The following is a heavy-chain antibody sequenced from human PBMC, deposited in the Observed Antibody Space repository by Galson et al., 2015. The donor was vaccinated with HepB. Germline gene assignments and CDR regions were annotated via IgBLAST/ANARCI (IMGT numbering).Heavy chain of an antibody. D-gene: IGHD4/OR15-4a*01. CDR1: GFILSNYG. Sequence: SLRLSCAAPGFILSNYGMQWVRQPPGRGLQWVAVISSDGGTQYYADSVKGRFTISRDTSKNMLHLQMNSLRPEDTAVYYCVKESGIPQYGAYFDYWGQGALVTVSS. CDR2: ISSDGGTQ. V-gene: IGHV3-30*18. CDR3: VKESGIPQYGAYFDY. J-gene: IGHJ4*02.